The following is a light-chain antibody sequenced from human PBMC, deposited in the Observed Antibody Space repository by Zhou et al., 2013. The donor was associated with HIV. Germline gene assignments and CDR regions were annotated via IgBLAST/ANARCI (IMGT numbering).Light chain of an antibody. CDR3: QQYDDWPWT. J-gene: IGKJ1*01. V-gene: IGKV3-15*01. CDR1: QSVSNSY. Sequence: EIVLTQSPGTLSLSPGERASLSCRASQSVSNSYLAWYQQKLGQAPRLLIYDSSTRATGCPARFSGSGSGTDFTLTISSLQSEDFAVYSCQQYDDWPWTFGQGTKVEIK. CDR2: DSS.